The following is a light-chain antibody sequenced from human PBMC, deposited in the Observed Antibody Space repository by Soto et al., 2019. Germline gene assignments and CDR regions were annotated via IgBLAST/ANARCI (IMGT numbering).Light chain of an antibody. CDR3: QQYFAGPPMT. J-gene: IGKJ1*01. V-gene: IGKV3-15*01. Sequence: VMTQSPATLSVSPGERATLSCWASETVATNLAWYQQQPGQAPRLLISGASTRAAGISDRFRGSASGTTFTLTISTVLAEDSAMYYCQQYFAGPPMTFGQGTKVEI. CDR2: GAS. CDR1: ETVATN.